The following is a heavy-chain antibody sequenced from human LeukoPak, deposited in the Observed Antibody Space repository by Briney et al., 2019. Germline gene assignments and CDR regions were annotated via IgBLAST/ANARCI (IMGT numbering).Heavy chain of an antibody. J-gene: IGHJ4*02. Sequence: GGSLRLSCAASRFTVSSYWMTWVRQTPGKGLEWVANIKQDGSEKYYVDSVKGRFTISRDNAKNSLYLQMNSLRAEDTAVYYCARAGHDYWGQGTLVTVSS. CDR3: ARAGHDY. CDR2: IKQDGSEK. V-gene: IGHV3-7*01. CDR1: RFTVSSYW.